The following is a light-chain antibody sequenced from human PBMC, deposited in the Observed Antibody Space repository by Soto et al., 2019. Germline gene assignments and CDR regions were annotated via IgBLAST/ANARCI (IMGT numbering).Light chain of an antibody. V-gene: IGLV1-40*01. J-gene: IGLJ1*01. CDR1: GSNFGAGYD. Sequence: QSALTQPPSVSGVPGQRVTISCTRSGSNFGAGYDVHWYQQLPGTAPKLLIYGNSNRPSGVPDRFSGSKSGTSASLAITGLQAEDEADYYCQSYDSSLSGYVFGTGTNVTVL. CDR2: GNS. CDR3: QSYDSSLSGYV.